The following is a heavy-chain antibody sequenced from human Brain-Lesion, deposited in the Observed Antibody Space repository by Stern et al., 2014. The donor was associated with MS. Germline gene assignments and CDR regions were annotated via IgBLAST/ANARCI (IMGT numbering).Heavy chain of an antibody. V-gene: IGHV1-24*01. CDR2: FDPEDGET. CDR1: GYTLTELS. J-gene: IGHJ4*02. Sequence: QVQLVGSGAEVKKPGASVKVSCKVSGYTLTELSMHWVRQAPRKGLEWMGGFDPEDGETIYAQKCQGRVTMTEDTSTDTAYMELSSLRSEDTAVYYCATLSPGAGGNYYRHFDYWGQGTLVTVSS. CDR3: ATLSPGAGGNYYRHFDY. D-gene: IGHD1-26*01.